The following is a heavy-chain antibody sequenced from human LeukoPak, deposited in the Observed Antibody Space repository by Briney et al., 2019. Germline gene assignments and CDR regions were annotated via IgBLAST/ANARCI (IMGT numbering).Heavy chain of an antibody. CDR2: IKPDGSER. J-gene: IGHJ4*02. CDR3: ARDGDSSGYYYSYGY. CDR1: GFTFSSCW. Sequence: GGSLRLSCAASGFTFSSCWMSWVRQAPGKGLEWVANIKPDGSERYYVDSVRGRFTISRDNAKNSLFLQMNNLRAEDTAVYYCARDGDSSGYYYSYGYWGQGTLVTVSS. V-gene: IGHV3-7*01. D-gene: IGHD3-22*01.